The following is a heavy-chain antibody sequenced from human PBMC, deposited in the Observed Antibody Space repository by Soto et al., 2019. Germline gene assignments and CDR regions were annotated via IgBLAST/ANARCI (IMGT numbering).Heavy chain of an antibody. Sequence: TGGSLRLSCAASGFTFSNYVMTWVRQAPGKGLEWVSSLSGSGGSTYYADSVKGRFTVSRANSKNTLYLQMNSLRVEDTAVYYCAKDGYHDSSGYLSYYGMGVRGQGTTVTVSS. CDR3: AKDGYHDSSGYLSYYGMGV. J-gene: IGHJ6*02. V-gene: IGHV3-23*01. CDR2: LSGSGGST. CDR1: GFTFSNYV. D-gene: IGHD3-22*01.